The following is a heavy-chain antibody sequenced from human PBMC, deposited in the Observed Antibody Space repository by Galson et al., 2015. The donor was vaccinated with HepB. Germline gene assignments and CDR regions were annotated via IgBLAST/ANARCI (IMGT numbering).Heavy chain of an antibody. CDR1: GFTFSSSY. Sequence: SLRLSCAASGFTFSSSYMTWVRQAPGQGLEWVSTMSGNGGTTYYADSVKGRFTISRDNSQNTLFLQMNGLRAEDTAVYFCATDFVLKPSLPGQFDCWGQATLVTGSS. CDR2: MSGNGGTT. CDR3: ATDFVLKPSLPGQFDC. J-gene: IGHJ4*02. V-gene: IGHV3-23*01. D-gene: IGHD2-21*01.